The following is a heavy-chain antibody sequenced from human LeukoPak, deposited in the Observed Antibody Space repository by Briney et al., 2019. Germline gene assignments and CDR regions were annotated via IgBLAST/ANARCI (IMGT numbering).Heavy chain of an antibody. CDR2: ISSSSSYI. Sequence: KPGGSLRLSCAASGFTFSSCSMNWVRQAPGKGLEWVSSISSSSSYIYYADSVKGRFTISRDNAKNSLYLQMNSLRAEDTAVYYCALSYGGYAYYFDYWGQGTLVTVSS. J-gene: IGHJ4*02. V-gene: IGHV3-21*01. D-gene: IGHD5-12*01. CDR3: ALSYGGYAYYFDY. CDR1: GFTFSSCS.